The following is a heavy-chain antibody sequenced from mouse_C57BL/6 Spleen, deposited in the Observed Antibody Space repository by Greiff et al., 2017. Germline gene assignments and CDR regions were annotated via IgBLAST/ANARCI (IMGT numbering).Heavy chain of an antibody. CDR2: ISSGGDYI. V-gene: IGHV5-9-1*02. Sequence: EVQLVESGEGLVKPGGSLKLSCAASGFTFSSYAMSWVRQTPEKRLEWVAYISSGGDYIYYADTVKGRFTISRANARNTLYLQMSSLKSEDTAMYYCSREANYDGSSYWFAYWGKGTLVTVSA. D-gene: IGHD1-1*01. CDR3: SREANYDGSSYWFAY. J-gene: IGHJ3*01. CDR1: GFTFSSYA.